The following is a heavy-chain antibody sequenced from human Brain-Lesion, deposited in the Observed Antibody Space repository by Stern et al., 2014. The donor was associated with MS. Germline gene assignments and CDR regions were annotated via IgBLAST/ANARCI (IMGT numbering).Heavy chain of an antibody. CDR2: IFNSGST. Sequence: VQLVESGPGLVKPSQTLSLSCTVSGGSISSGGYYWSWIRQPAGKGLEWIGRIFNSGSTSYNPSLKSRFPISIDTSKTHFPLRLNSMTAADTAVYYCARGRVVPGFQYYATDVWGQGTTVIVSS. J-gene: IGHJ6*02. CDR3: ARGRVVPGFQYYATDV. V-gene: IGHV4-61*02. D-gene: IGHD2-2*01. CDR1: GGSISSGGYY.